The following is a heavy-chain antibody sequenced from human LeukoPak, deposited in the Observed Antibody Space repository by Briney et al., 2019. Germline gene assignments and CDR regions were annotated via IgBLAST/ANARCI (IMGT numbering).Heavy chain of an antibody. CDR2: ISTYNGQT. V-gene: IGHV1-18*01. Sequence: ASVKVSCKTSGYTFTSHGISWVRQAPGQGLEWVGWISTYNGQTDYAQSLQGRVVMTTDRSTSTAYMDLWSLRSDDTAVYYCTSGVDYHYWGQGTVVTVSS. D-gene: IGHD2-8*01. J-gene: IGHJ4*02. CDR3: TSGVDYHY. CDR1: GYTFTSHG.